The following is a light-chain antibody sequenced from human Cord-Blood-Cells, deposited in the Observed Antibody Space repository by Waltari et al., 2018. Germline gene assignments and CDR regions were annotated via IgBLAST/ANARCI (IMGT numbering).Light chain of an antibody. CDR3: SSYTSSSTLV. J-gene: IGLJ1*01. V-gene: IGLV2-14*01. Sequence: QSALTKPASVSGSPGQSITTYCTGTRTDAGGYNHVSLSQQHPGKAPKLMIYDVSNPPSGVSNRFSGSKSGNTASLTISGLQAEDEADYYCSSYTSSSTLVFGTGTKVTVL. CDR2: DVS. CDR1: RTDAGGYNH.